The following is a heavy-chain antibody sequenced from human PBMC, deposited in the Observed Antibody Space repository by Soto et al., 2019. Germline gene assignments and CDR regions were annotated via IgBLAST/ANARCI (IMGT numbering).Heavy chain of an antibody. Sequence: EVRLLESGGDLVQPGGSLRLSCVASGFPFDPYVMAWVRQAPGKGLEWVAAIRSNTAVTXYADSMRDRFTISRVNSANXXXXXXXXXXXXXXXXXXXXXXXXXXXXXXXDSWGQGALVTVSS. V-gene: IGHV3-23*01. CDR1: GFPFDPYV. CDR3: XXXXXXXXXXXXDS. J-gene: IGHJ4*02. CDR2: IRSNTAVT.